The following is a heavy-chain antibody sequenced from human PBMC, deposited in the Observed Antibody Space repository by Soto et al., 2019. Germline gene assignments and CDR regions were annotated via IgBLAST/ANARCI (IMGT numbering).Heavy chain of an antibody. CDR2: IYWDDDK. J-gene: IGHJ4*02. CDR1: GFSLTNSGVC. D-gene: IGHD3-3*01. CDR3: AHRVLRTVFGLVTTTAIYFDV. V-gene: IGHV2-5*02. Sequence: QITLNESGPTQVKPRQTLTLTCTFSGFSLTNSGVCVGWIRQSPGKAPEWLALIYWDDDKRYSPSLKSRLPITKDTSKTQVVLTMADLDPADTATYYCAHRVLRTVFGLVTTTAIYFDVWGQGTPVAVAS.